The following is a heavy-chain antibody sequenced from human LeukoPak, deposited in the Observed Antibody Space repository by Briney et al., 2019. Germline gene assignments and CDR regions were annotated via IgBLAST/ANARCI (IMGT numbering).Heavy chain of an antibody. J-gene: IGHJ3*02. CDR1: GGSISSSSYY. D-gene: IGHD3-22*01. Sequence: SQTLSLTCTVSGGSISSSSYYWGWIRQPPGKGLEWIGSIYYSGSTYYNPSLKSRVTISVDTSKNQFSLKLSSVTAADTAVYYCARTEPAYYYDSSGYYPDAFDIWGQGTMVTVSS. CDR2: IYYSGST. V-gene: IGHV4-39*01. CDR3: ARTEPAYYYDSSGYYPDAFDI.